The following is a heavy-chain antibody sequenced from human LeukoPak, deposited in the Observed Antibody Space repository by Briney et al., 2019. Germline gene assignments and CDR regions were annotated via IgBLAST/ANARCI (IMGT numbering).Heavy chain of an antibody. Sequence: ETLSLTCTVSGGSISSGGYYWSWIRQHPGKGLEWISLISGDGDNTYYADSVKGRFTISRDTSTNSLYLQMSSLRAEDTAFYYCAKGVRSGTYYNCFDPWGQGTLVTVSS. CDR1: GGSISSGGYY. CDR3: AKGVRSGTYYNCFDP. CDR2: ISGDGDNT. V-gene: IGHV3-43*02. J-gene: IGHJ5*02. D-gene: IGHD1-26*01.